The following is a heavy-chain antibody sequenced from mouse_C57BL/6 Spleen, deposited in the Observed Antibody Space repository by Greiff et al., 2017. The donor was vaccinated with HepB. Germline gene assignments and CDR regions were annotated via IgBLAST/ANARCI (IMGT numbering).Heavy chain of an antibody. D-gene: IGHD2-1*01. CDR1: GFTFSSYG. CDR3: ARDGNPYYAMDY. J-gene: IGHJ4*01. Sequence: DVKLVESGGDLVKPGGSLKLSCAASGFTFSSYGMSWVRQTPDKRLEWVATISSGGSYTYYPDSVKGRFTISRDNAKNTLYLQMSSLKSEDTAMYYCARDGNPYYAMDYWGQGTSVTVSS. V-gene: IGHV5-6*02. CDR2: ISSGGSYT.